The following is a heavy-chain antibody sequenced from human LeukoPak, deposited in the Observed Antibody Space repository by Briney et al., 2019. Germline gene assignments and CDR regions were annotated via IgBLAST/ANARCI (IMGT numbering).Heavy chain of an antibody. CDR1: GGSISSGSYC. V-gene: IGHV4-61*02. CDR2: IYTSGST. CDR3: ARAGARRGNDAFDI. J-gene: IGHJ3*02. D-gene: IGHD6-6*01. Sequence: SSETLSLTCTVSGGSISSGSYCWSWIRQPAGKGLEWIVRIYTSGSTNYNPSLKSRVTISVDTSKHQFSQKLSSVTAADTAVYYCARAGARRGNDAFDIWGQGTMVTVSS.